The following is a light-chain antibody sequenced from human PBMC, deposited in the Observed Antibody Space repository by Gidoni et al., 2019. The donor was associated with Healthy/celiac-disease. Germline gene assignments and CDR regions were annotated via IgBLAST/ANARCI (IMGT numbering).Light chain of an antibody. J-gene: IGLJ2*01. Sequence: HSVLTQQPSVSGAPGQEVTIACTGGGSNIGAGYDVNWYQQLPGTAPTLLIYGNSNRPSGVIDRFSGSKSGTSASLVIPGLQAEEEADYYCQSYDSSLSGVVFGGGTKLTVL. V-gene: IGLV1-40*01. CDR1: GSNIGAGYD. CDR2: GNS. CDR3: QSYDSSLSGVV.